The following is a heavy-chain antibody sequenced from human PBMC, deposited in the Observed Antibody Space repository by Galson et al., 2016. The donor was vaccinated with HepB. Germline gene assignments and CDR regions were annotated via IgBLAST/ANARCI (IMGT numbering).Heavy chain of an antibody. CDR3: ARPYRSSSVTSDYYYGLDV. Sequence: SLRLSCAASGFTFSNHAMHWVRQAPGKGLEWVAVISFDGSDERNAESVKGRFTISRDNSRNKLYLQMNSLRAEDTAVYYCARPYRSSSVTSDYYYGLDVWGQGTTVTVSS. J-gene: IGHJ6*02. CDR2: ISFDGSDE. CDR1: GFTFSNHA. D-gene: IGHD6-6*01. V-gene: IGHV3-30*04.